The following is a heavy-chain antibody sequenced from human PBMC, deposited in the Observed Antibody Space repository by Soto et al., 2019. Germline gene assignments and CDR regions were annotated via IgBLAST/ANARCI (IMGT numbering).Heavy chain of an antibody. Sequence: ASVKVSCKASGYTFTNYAMHWVRQAPGQRLEWMGWINTGKGNTKYSQKFQGRVTITRDTSASTAYMELSSLRSEVTAVYYCARAGDDCSAANCYVIDYWGQGTRVTVSS. V-gene: IGHV1-3*04. CDR3: ARAGDDCSAANCYVIDY. CDR1: GYTFTNYA. CDR2: INTGKGNT. D-gene: IGHD2-2*01. J-gene: IGHJ4*02.